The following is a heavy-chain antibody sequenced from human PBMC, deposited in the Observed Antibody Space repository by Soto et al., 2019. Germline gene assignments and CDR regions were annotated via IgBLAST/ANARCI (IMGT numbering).Heavy chain of an antibody. CDR1: GFTLSSHA. CDR3: ARDDEGGSDCDLGY. D-gene: IGHD1-26*01. CDR2: ILSDGSNK. Sequence: QVQLVESGGGVVQPGRSLRLSCAVSGFTLSSHAMHWVRQAPDKGLEWVALILSDGSNKYYPDSVKGRFTTSRDNSKNTMYLQMNSLSVEDTAVYYCARDDEGGSDCDLGYWGQGALVTVSS. J-gene: IGHJ4*02. V-gene: IGHV3-30-3*01.